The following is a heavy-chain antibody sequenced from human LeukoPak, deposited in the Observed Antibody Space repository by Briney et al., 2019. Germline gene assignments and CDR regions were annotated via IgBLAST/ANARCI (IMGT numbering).Heavy chain of an antibody. CDR3: ARDEDGYNYGFDP. CDR2: IYYSGST. Sequence: SETLSLTCTVSGDSTSSDRYYGGWVRQPPGKGLEWIGNIYYSGSTYYNPSLKSRVTMSVDTSKDQFFLKLNSVTPEDTAVYYCARDEDGYNYGFDPWGQGTLVTVSS. D-gene: IGHD5-24*01. J-gene: IGHJ5*02. CDR1: GDSTSSDRYY. V-gene: IGHV4-39*02.